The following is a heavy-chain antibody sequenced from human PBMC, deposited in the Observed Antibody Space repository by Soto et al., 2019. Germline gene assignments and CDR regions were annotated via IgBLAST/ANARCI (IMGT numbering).Heavy chain of an antibody. CDR3: AGQTFTIAAASYGRSNWFDP. Sequence: SETLSLTCSASGGCITSSSHFWGWVRQPPGKGLEWIGTIYFTGNTYYTPSLKSRLTMSIDTSKNEFSLRLNSVTAADTAVYYCAGQTFTIAAASYGRSNWFDPWGPGTLVTVSS. CDR1: GGCITSSSHF. V-gene: IGHV4-39*01. CDR2: IYFTGNT. J-gene: IGHJ5*02. D-gene: IGHD6-25*01.